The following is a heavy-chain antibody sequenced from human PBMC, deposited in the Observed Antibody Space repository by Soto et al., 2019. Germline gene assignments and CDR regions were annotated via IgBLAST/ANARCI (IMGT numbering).Heavy chain of an antibody. CDR1: GFTFSSYA. CDR2: ISGSGGST. V-gene: IGHV3-23*01. J-gene: IGHJ4*02. Sequence: EVQLLEYGGGLVQPGGSLRLSCAASGFTFSSYAMRWVRQAPVKGLEWVSAISGSGGSTYYADSVKGRFTISRDNSKNALYLQLTSLRAADTAGYYCARRGSGSYCDYWGQGTLVPVSS. D-gene: IGHD1-26*01. CDR3: ARRGSGSYCDY.